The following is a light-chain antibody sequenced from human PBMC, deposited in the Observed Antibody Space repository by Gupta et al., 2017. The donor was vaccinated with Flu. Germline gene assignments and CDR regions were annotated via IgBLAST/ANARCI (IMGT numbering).Light chain of an antibody. Sequence: SYELTQPPSVSVSPGPTASITCSGDRLGDDYGYGEQQKPGQSHLLVIYEDSKRASGIPERFSDSNSRNTATLTISGTEDVDEDDYYWQAWDSSSWVFGGGTKLTVL. J-gene: IGLJ3*02. CDR2: EDS. CDR3: QAWDSSSWV. V-gene: IGLV3-1*01. CDR1: RLGDDY.